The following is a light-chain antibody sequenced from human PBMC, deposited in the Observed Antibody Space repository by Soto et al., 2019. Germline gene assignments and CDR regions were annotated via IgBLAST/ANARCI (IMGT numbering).Light chain of an antibody. V-gene: IGLV2-8*01. Sequence: QSVLTQPPSASGFPGQSVTISCTGTSSDVGYYDYVSWYQQHPGKAPKLVIYEVTKRPSGVPDRVSVSKSGNTASLTVSGLRAEDEADYYCSSYAGSNNFVFGSGTKVTVL. J-gene: IGLJ1*01. CDR3: SSYAGSNNFV. CDR1: SSDVGYYDY. CDR2: EVT.